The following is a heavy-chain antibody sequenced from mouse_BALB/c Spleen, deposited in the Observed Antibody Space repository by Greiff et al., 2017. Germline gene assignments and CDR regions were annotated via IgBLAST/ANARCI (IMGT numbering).Heavy chain of an antibody. CDR3: ARLGTGLDY. CDR1: GYAFSSYW. CDR2: IYPGDGDT. Sequence: VQRVESGAELVRPGSSVKISCKASGYAFSSYWMNWVKQRPGQGLEWIGQIYPGDGDTNYNGKFKGKATLTADKSSSTAYMQLSSLTSEDSAVYFCARLGTGLDYWGQGTTRTVSS. J-gene: IGHJ2*01. D-gene: IGHD3-3*01. V-gene: IGHV1-80*01.